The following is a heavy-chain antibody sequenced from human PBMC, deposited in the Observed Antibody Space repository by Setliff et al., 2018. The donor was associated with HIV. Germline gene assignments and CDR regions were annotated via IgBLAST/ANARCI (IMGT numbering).Heavy chain of an antibody. D-gene: IGHD4-17*01. CDR3: VRQHGDYAFDP. J-gene: IGHJ5*02. Sequence: PSETLSLTCAVYGGSFSGYYWSWIRQSPGKGLEWIVSLPHSGATFYNPSLRRRVTTSVDTSKNQFSLNLRSVTAADTAVYYCVRQHGDYAFDPWGQGTLVTVSS. CDR1: GGSFSGYY. CDR2: LPHSGAT. V-gene: IGHV4-34*01.